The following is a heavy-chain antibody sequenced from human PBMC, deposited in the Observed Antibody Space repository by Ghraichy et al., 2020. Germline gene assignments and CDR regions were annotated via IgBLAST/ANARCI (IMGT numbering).Heavy chain of an antibody. CDR2: MNPNSGNT. D-gene: IGHD5-18*01. CDR1: GYTFTSYD. V-gene: IGHV1-8*01. J-gene: IGHJ4*02. CDR3: ARVPRLARGYSYGYLGY. Sequence: ASVKVSCKASGYTFTSYDINWVRQATGQGLEWMGWMNPNSGNTGYAQKFQGRVTMTRNTSISTAYMELSSLRSEDTAVYYCARVPRLARGYSYGYLGYWGQGTLVTVSS.